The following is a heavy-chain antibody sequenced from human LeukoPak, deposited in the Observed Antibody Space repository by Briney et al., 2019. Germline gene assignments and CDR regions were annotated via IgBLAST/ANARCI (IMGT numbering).Heavy chain of an antibody. D-gene: IGHD3-9*01. CDR2: ISGSGGST. V-gene: IGHV3-23*01. Sequence: PGGSLRLSCAASGFTFSSYAMSWVRQAPGKGLEWVSAISGSGGSTYYADSVKGRFTISRDNSKNTTHLQMHRLRAEDTAVYYCAKVPTYHILTYFDSWGQGTLVTVSS. CDR1: GFTFSSYA. CDR3: AKVPTYHILTYFDS. J-gene: IGHJ4*02.